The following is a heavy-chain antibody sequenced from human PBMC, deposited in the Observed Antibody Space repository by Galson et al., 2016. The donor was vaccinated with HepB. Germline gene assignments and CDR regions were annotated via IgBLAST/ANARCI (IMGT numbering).Heavy chain of an antibody. CDR2: IYHSGNT. CDR1: GGSINTNNYY. CDR3: AGLCYDFWGGSCAMDV. D-gene: IGHD3-3*01. V-gene: IGHV4-39*01. Sequence: TLSLTCSVSGGSINTNNYYWVWIRQPPGKGLEWIGSIYHSGNTFYNPSLKSRASISVDTSKNQFSLNVSYVTAADTAVYYFAGLCYDFWGGSCAMDVWGQGTTVTAS. J-gene: IGHJ6*02.